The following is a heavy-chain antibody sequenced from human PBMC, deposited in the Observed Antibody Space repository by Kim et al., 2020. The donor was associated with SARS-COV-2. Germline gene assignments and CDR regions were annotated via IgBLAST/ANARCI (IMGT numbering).Heavy chain of an antibody. D-gene: IGHD3-16*01. J-gene: IGHJ5*02. CDR2: TSANAGN. CDR1: RGSISSSSFK. V-gene: IGHV4-39*01. CDR3: ARQSTAFGTPHLDL. Sequence: SETLSLTCSVSRGSISSSSFKWVWVRQPPGKGLEWIGSTSANAGNSYNPSLEKRVFVSMDMYKNQFFLMLSSVTAADTAVFYCARQSTAFGTPHLDLWGQGILVTVSS.